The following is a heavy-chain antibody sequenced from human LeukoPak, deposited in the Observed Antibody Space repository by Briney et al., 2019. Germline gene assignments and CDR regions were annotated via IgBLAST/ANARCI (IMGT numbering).Heavy chain of an antibody. Sequence: ASVKVSCKASGYTSTNYGISWVRQAPGQGLEWMGWISIYDGNTNFAQKLQGRVTLTTDTSAGTVYMELRSLRSDDTAVYYCAGYYYDSSGYPRPWFDPWGQGTLVTVSS. V-gene: IGHV1-18*01. D-gene: IGHD3-22*01. CDR2: ISIYDGNT. CDR3: AGYYYDSSGYPRPWFDP. J-gene: IGHJ5*02. CDR1: GYTSTNYG.